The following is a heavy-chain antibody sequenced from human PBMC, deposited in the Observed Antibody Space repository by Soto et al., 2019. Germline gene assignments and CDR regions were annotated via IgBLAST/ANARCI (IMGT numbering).Heavy chain of an antibody. CDR1: GGLISGYY. J-gene: IGHJ4*02. CDR2: INQSGSI. D-gene: IGHD7-27*01. V-gene: IGHV4-34*01. CDR3: ARGWGRIFDY. Sequence: QVQLQQWGAGLLKPSETLSLTCAVYGGLISGYYWSWIRQPPGKGLEWIGEINQSGSINYNPSLKSRVTISVDTSKNQCSLKLSSVTAADTAVYYCARGWGRIFDYWGQGSLVTVSS.